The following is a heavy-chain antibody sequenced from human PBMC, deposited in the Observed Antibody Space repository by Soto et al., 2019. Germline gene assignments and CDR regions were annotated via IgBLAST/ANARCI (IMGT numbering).Heavy chain of an antibody. V-gene: IGHV4-4*02. J-gene: IGHJ5*02. D-gene: IGHD6-13*01. CDR2: IYHSGST. CDR1: GGSISSSNW. CDR3: ARDTRPAAGINWFDP. Sequence: QVQLQESGPGLVKPSGTLSLTCAVSGGSISSSNWWSWVRQPPGKGLEWIGEIYHSGSTNYNPSLKSRVTISVDKSKNQFSLKLSSVTAANTAVYYCARDTRPAAGINWFDPWGQGTLVTVSS.